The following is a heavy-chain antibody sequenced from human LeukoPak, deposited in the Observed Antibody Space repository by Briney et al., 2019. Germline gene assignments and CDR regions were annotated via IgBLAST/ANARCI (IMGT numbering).Heavy chain of an antibody. CDR1: GFTFSSYA. CDR2: ISGSSGST. CDR3: AKGTHYYYYYMDV. J-gene: IGHJ6*03. Sequence: GGSLRLSCAASGFTFSSYAISWVRQAPGKGLEWVSAISGSSGSTYYADSVKGRFTISRDNSKNTLYLQMNSLRAEDTAVYYCAKGTHYYYYYMDVWGKGTTVTVSS. V-gene: IGHV3-23*01.